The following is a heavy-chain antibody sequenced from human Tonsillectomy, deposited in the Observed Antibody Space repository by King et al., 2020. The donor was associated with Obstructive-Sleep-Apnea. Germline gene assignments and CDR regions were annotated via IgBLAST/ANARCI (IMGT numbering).Heavy chain of an antibody. CDR2: ISYDGSNK. V-gene: IGHV3-30*18. CDR1: GFTFSSYG. Sequence: VQLVESGGGVVQPGRSLRLSCAASGFTFSSYGMHWVRQAPGKGLEWVAVISYDGSNKYYADSVKGRFTISRDNSKNTLYLQMNSLRAEDTAVYYCAKDWGVAGNWGQGTLVTVSS. D-gene: IGHD6-19*01. J-gene: IGHJ4*02. CDR3: AKDWGVAGN.